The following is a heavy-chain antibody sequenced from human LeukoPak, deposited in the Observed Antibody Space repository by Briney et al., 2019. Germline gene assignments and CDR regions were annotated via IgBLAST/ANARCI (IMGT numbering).Heavy chain of an antibody. D-gene: IGHD2-2*01. CDR1: GYTLTELS. CDR2: FDPEDGET. CDR3: ATALSLGESGVICSSTSCYFFDY. J-gene: IGHJ4*02. Sequence: GASVKVSCKVSGYTLTELSMHWVRQAPGKGLEWMGGFDPEDGETIYAQKFQGRVTMTEDTSTDTAYMELSSLRSEDTAVYYCATALSLGESGVICSSTSCYFFDYWGQGTLVTVSS. V-gene: IGHV1-24*01.